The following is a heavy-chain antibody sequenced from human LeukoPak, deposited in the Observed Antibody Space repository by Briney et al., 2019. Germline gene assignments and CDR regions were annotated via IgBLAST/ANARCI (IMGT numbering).Heavy chain of an antibody. Sequence: GASVKASCKASGYTFTSYGISWVRQAPGQGLEWMGIINPSGGSTSYAQKFQGRVTMTRDMSTSTVYMELSSLRSEDTAVYYCAREGVGASSWFDPWGQGTLVTVSS. CDR3: AREGVGASSWFDP. V-gene: IGHV1-46*01. CDR2: INPSGGST. D-gene: IGHD1-26*01. J-gene: IGHJ5*02. CDR1: GYTFTSYG.